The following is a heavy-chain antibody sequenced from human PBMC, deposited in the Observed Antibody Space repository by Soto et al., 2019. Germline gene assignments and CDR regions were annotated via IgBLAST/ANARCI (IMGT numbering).Heavy chain of an antibody. J-gene: IGHJ4*02. CDR1: GDSISSGAW. D-gene: IGHD3-10*02. CDR2: IYHSGNT. CDR3: AGAVSDFDVRRYRTSYFDQ. V-gene: IGHV4-4*02. Sequence: ASETLSLTCAVSGDSISSGAWWSWVRQSPGKGLQWIGEIYHSGNTRNNPSLKSRVTMSVDKSNNQFPLNLMSVTAADTAFYYCAGAVSDFDVRRYRTSYFDQWGQGLLVTVSS.